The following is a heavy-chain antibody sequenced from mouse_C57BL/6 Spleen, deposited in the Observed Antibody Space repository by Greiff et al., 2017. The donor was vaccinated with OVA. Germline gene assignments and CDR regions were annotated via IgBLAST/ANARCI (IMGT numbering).Heavy chain of an antibody. CDR2: INPNTGGT. CDR3: ARGATYYSNYYYAMDY. Sequence: EVQLQQSGPELVKPGASVKIPCKASGYTFTDYNMDWVKQSHGKSLEWIGDINPNTGGTIYNQKFKGKATLTVAKSSSTAYMELRSLTSEDTAVYYCARGATYYSNYYYAMDYWGQGTSVTVSS. J-gene: IGHJ4*01. D-gene: IGHD2-5*01. V-gene: IGHV1-18*01. CDR1: GYTFTDYN.